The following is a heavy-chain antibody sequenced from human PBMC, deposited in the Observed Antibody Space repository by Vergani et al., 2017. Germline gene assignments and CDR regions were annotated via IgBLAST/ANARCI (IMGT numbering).Heavy chain of an antibody. CDR3: ATDWWEQTPPYFDY. J-gene: IGHJ4*02. Sequence: QVQLVQSGAEVKKPGSSVKVSCKASGGTFSSYAISWVRQAPGQGLEWMGGIIPIFGTANYAQKFQGRVTMTEDTSTDTAYMELSSLRSEDTAVYYCATDWWEQTPPYFDYWGQGTLVTVSS. V-gene: IGHV1-69*06. CDR1: GGTFSSYA. D-gene: IGHD1-26*01. CDR2: IIPIFGTA.